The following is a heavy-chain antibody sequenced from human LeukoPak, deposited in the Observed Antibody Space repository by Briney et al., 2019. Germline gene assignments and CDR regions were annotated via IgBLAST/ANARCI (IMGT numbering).Heavy chain of an antibody. CDR1: GFTFSNYW. J-gene: IGHJ1*01. Sequence: GGSLRLSCEGSGFTFSNYWMGWVRQAPGKGLQWVANIKTDGSEKYYVDSVKGRFTISRDNAKNSLYLQMNSLRTEDTAVYYCATYSSLNRREFQYWGQGTLLTASS. CDR3: ATYSSLNRREFQY. V-gene: IGHV3-7*01. CDR2: IKTDGSEK. D-gene: IGHD3-22*01.